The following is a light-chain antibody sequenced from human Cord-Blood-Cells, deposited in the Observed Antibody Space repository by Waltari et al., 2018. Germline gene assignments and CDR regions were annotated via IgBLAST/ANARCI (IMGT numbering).Light chain of an antibody. V-gene: IGKV3-11*01. Sequence: EMVFTQSPATLALSPGERATLSCRASQSVRSYLAWYQQKPGQTPRLLIYDASNRATGIPARFSGSGSGTDFTLTISSLEPEDFAVYYCQQRSNCPITFGQGTRLEIK. CDR3: QQRSNCPIT. J-gene: IGKJ5*01. CDR1: QSVRSY. CDR2: DAS.